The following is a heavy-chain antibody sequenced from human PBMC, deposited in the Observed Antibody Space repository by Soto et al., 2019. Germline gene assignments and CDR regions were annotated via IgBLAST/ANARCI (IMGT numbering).Heavy chain of an antibody. V-gene: IGHV1-2*04. CDR1: GYTFTGYY. CDR3: ARRGATGANDAFDI. J-gene: IGHJ3*02. D-gene: IGHD2-8*02. Sequence: ASVKVSCKASGYTFTGYYMHWVRQAPGQGLEWMGWINPNSGGTNYAQKFQGWVTMTRDTSISTAYMELSRLRSDDTAVYYCARRGATGANDAFDIWGQGTMVTVSS. CDR2: INPNSGGT.